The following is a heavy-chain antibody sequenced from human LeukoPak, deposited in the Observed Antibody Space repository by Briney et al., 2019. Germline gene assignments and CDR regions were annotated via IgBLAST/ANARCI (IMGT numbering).Heavy chain of an antibody. V-gene: IGHV3-23*01. CDR3: AKDGRVAVAGNNYYYYMDV. D-gene: IGHD6-19*01. CDR1: GFTFSSYA. CDR2: ISASGGST. J-gene: IGHJ6*03. Sequence: HPGGSLRLSCAASGFTFSSYATTWVRQTPGKGLEWVSGISASGGSTYYVDSVKGRFTISRDNSKNTLYLQMNSLRAEDTAVYYCAKDGRVAVAGNNYYYYMDVWGKGTTVTVSS.